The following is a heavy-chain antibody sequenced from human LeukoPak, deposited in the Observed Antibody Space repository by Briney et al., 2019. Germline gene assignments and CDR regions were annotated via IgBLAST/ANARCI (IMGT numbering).Heavy chain of an antibody. CDR3: AREVYSSGWYVDYFDY. CDR2: IYTSGST. V-gene: IGHV4-4*07. J-gene: IGHJ4*02. Sequence: SETLSLTCTVSGGSISSYYWSWIRQPAGKGLEWIGRIYTSGSTNYNPSLKSRVTRSVDTSKNQFSLKLSSVTAADTAVYYCAREVYSSGWYVDYFDYWGQGTLATVSS. CDR1: GGSISSYY. D-gene: IGHD6-19*01.